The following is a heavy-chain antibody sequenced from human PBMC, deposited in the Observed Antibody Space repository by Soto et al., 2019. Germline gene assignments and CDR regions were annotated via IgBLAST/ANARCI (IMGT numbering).Heavy chain of an antibody. Sequence: SETLSLTCTVSGGSVSSGSYYWSWIRQPPGKGLEWIGYIYYSGSTNYNPSLKSRVTISVDPSKNQFSLKLSSVTAADTAVYSCARVLEAYCGGNCSRAFDYWGQGTLVTVSS. J-gene: IGHJ4*02. CDR3: ARVLEAYCGGNCSRAFDY. D-gene: IGHD2-21*02. CDR1: GGSVSSGSYY. CDR2: IYYSGST. V-gene: IGHV4-61*01.